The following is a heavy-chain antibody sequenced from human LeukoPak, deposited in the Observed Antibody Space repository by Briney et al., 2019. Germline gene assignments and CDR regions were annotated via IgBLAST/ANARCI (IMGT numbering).Heavy chain of an antibody. Sequence: GESLKISCKGSGYSFTNHWIGWVRQMPGKGLEWMGIIYPGDSVTRYSPSFQGQVTISADKSISTAYLQWSSLKASDTAMYYCARRGDGYNLNFDYWGQGTLVTVSS. CDR2: IYPGDSVT. D-gene: IGHD5-24*01. V-gene: IGHV5-51*01. CDR3: ARRGDGYNLNFDY. J-gene: IGHJ4*02. CDR1: GYSFTNHW.